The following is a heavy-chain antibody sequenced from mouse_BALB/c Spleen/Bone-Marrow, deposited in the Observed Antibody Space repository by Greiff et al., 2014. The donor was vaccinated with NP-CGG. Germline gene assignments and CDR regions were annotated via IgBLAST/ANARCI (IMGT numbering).Heavy chain of an antibody. Sequence: EVQLQQSGPELVKPGASMKISCKASGYSFTGYTMNWVRQSHGKNLEWIGLINPYNGGTNYNQKFKGKATLTVDKSSSTAYMELLSLTSEDSAVYYCARDYYGFSYGFAYWGQGTLVTVSA. CDR3: ARDYYGFSYGFAY. V-gene: IGHV1-18*01. CDR1: GYSFTGYT. CDR2: INPYNGGT. J-gene: IGHJ3*01. D-gene: IGHD1-1*01.